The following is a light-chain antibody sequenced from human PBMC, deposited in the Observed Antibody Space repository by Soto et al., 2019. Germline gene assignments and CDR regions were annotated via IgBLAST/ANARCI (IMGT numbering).Light chain of an antibody. Sequence: DIQMTQSPSSLSASVGDRVTITCRASQSISSYLNWYQQKPGKAPKPLIYAASSLQSGVPSRFSGSGSGTDFTLTISSLQPEDFATYYCQQSYSTSTGFGPGTKVDIK. CDR3: QQSYSTSTG. CDR2: AAS. V-gene: IGKV1-39*01. J-gene: IGKJ3*01. CDR1: QSISSY.